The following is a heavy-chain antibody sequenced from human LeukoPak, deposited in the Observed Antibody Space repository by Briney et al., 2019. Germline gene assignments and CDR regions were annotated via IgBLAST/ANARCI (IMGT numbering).Heavy chain of an antibody. CDR1: GFTVSSNY. J-gene: IGHJ4*02. CDR2: IYSGGST. V-gene: IGHV3-53*01. Sequence: GGSLRLSCAASGFTVSSNYMSWVRQAPGKGLEWVSVIYSGGSTYYADSVKGRFTISRDNSKNTLYLQMNSLRAEDTAVYYCARVPSITIFGVAHRYYFDYWGQGTLVTVSS. CDR3: ARVPSITIFGVAHRYYFDY. D-gene: IGHD3-3*01.